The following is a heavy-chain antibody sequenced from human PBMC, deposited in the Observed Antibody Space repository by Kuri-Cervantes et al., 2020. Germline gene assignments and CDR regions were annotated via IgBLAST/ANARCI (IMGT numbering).Heavy chain of an antibody. V-gene: IGHV4-59*01. J-gene: IGHJ4*02. CDR1: GASLGSYY. CDR2: IFYSGST. CDR3: ARFRGASSGFDY. Sequence: SETLSLTCTVSGASLGSYYWSWIRQPPGKGLEWIGYIFYSGSTNYNPSLKSRVTFSVDTSKNQFSLKLSSVTAADTAVYYCARFRGASSGFDYWGQGTPVTVSS. D-gene: IGHD2-15*01.